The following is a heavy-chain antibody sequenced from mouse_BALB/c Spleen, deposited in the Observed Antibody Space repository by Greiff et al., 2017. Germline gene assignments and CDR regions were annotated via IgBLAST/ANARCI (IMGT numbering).Heavy chain of an antibody. CDR3: TRSHMDY. CDR1: GFTFSNYW. Sequence: EVMLVESGGGLVQPGGSMKLSCVASGFTFSNYWMNWVRQSPEKGLEWVAEIRLKSNNYATHYAESVKGRFTISRDDSKSSVYLQMNNLRAEDTGIYYCTRSHMDYWGQGTSVTVSS. CDR2: IRLKSNNYAT. V-gene: IGHV6-6*02. J-gene: IGHJ4*01.